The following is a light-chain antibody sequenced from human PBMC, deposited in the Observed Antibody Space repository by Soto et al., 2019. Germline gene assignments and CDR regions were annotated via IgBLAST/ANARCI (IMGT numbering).Light chain of an antibody. J-gene: IGLJ3*02. Sequence: QAVVTQEPSLTVSPGGTVTLTCASSTGAVTSVSYPNWVQQKPGQAPRALIYSTSNSHSWTPARFSGSPLGGKAALTLSGVQPEDEAVYYCLLYFGSAQVFGGGTKVTVL. CDR3: LLYFGSAQV. CDR1: TGAVTSVSY. CDR2: STS. V-gene: IGLV7-43*01.